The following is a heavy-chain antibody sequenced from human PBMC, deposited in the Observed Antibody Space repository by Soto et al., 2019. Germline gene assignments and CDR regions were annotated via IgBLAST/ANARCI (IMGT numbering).Heavy chain of an antibody. V-gene: IGHV1-2*04. Sequence: ASVKVSCKASGYTFTNYGISWVRQAPGQGLEWMGWINPNSGGTNYAQKFQGWVTMTRDTSISTAYMELRRLRSDDTAVYYCARDLRVRVAVAGNRLGLGYWGQGTLVTVSS. CDR2: INPNSGGT. D-gene: IGHD6-19*01. CDR1: GYTFTNYG. CDR3: ARDLRVRVAVAGNRLGLGY. J-gene: IGHJ4*02.